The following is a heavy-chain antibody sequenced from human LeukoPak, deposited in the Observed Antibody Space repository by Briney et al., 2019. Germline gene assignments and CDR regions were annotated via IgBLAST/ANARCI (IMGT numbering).Heavy chain of an antibody. Sequence: ASVKVSCKASGYTFTSYYMHWVRQAPGQGLEWMGWINPNSGGTNYAQKFQGRVTMTRDTSISTAYMELSRLRSDDTAVYYCARSSRYSSSFDYWGQGTLVTVSS. CDR3: ARSSRYSSSFDY. J-gene: IGHJ4*02. V-gene: IGHV1-2*02. CDR2: INPNSGGT. D-gene: IGHD6-13*01. CDR1: GYTFTSYY.